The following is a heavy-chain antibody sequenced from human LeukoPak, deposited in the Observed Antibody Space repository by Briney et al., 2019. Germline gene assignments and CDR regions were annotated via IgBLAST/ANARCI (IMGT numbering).Heavy chain of an antibody. CDR2: INPNSGGT. CDR1: GYTFTGYY. D-gene: IGHD6-13*01. CDR3: ARDREASSSRYYYYYYGMDV. Sequence: GASVKVSCKASGYTFTGYYMHWVRQATGQGLEWMGWINPNSGGTNYAQKFQGWVTMTRDTSISTAYMELSRLRSDDTAVYYCARDREASSSRYYYYYYGMDVWGQGTTVTVSS. V-gene: IGHV1-2*04. J-gene: IGHJ6*02.